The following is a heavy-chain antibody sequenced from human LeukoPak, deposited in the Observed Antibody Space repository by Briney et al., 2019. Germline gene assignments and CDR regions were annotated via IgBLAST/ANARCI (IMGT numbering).Heavy chain of an antibody. CDR3: ARDGDSGYDIFFDY. J-gene: IGHJ4*02. CDR1: GYTFTDYF. Sequence: ASVKVSCKTSGYTFTDYFMHWVRQAPGQGLEWMGWINPNNGDTNFAQRFQGRVTMTRDTSISTAYMELSRLRSDDTAVYYCARDGDSGYDIFFDYWGQGTLVTVSS. D-gene: IGHD5-12*01. V-gene: IGHV1-2*02. CDR2: INPNNGDT.